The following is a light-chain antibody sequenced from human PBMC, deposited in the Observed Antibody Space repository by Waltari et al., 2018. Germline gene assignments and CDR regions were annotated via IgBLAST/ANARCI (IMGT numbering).Light chain of an antibody. V-gene: IGKV1-39*01. CDR3: QQSYSTWT. J-gene: IGKJ1*01. CDR1: QNINSF. Sequence: DIQMTQSPSSLSASVGDRGTITCRASQNINSFLNWYQQKPGRAPKLLIYAASSLHSGVPSRFSGSGSGTDYTLTISSLQPEDFATYYCQQSYSTWTSGHGTKVEI. CDR2: AAS.